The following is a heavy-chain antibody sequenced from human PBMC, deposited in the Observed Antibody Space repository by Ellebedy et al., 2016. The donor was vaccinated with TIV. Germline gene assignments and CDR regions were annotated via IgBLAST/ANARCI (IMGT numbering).Heavy chain of an antibody. CDR2: VYHSGST. CDR3: AKENYGMDV. V-gene: IGHV4-4*02. Sequence: MPGGSLRLSCAVSGDSISSTNWWSWVRQSPEKGLEWIGEVYHSGSTTYSPSLRSRVTISVDKSKNQFSLNLNSVSAADTAVYYCAKENYGMDVWGQGTTVIVSS. CDR1: GDSISSTNW. J-gene: IGHJ6*02.